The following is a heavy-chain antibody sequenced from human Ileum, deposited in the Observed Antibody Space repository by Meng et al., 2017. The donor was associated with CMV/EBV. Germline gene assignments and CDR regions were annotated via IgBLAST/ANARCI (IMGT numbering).Heavy chain of an antibody. Sequence: QVQESGPVMVKPSETLSLTCTVSGGSISSGSYFWAWIRQPPGKGLEWIGSISFIGNTFYNPSLKTRVTISRDTSKSQFSLNLNSVTAADTAVYFCARAPITASRHNCFDYWGQGTLVTVSS. CDR3: ARAPITASRHNCFDY. V-gene: IGHV4-39*07. CDR2: ISFIGNT. D-gene: IGHD1-20*01. J-gene: IGHJ5*01. CDR1: GGSISSGSYF.